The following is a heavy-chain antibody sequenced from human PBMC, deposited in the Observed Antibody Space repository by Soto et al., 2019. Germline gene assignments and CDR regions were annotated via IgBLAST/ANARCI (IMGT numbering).Heavy chain of an antibody. V-gene: IGHV1-2*02. CDR1: GYTFTGYY. J-gene: IGHJ5*02. Sequence: ASVKVSCKASGYTFTGYYMHWVRQAPGQGLEWMGWINPNSGGTNYAQKFQGRVTMTRDTSISTAYMELSRLRSDDTAVYYCARWYYYDSSGYYYVRGWFDPWGQGTLFTVSS. D-gene: IGHD3-22*01. CDR3: ARWYYYDSSGYYYVRGWFDP. CDR2: INPNSGGT.